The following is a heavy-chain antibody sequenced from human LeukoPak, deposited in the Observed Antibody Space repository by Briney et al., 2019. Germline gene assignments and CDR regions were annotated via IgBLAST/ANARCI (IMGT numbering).Heavy chain of an antibody. Sequence: SETLSLTCTVSGGSISSYYWSRIRQPPGKGLEWIGYIYYSGSTNYNPSLKNRVTISVDTSKNQFSLKLSSVTAADTAVYYCARLPMTGTTGKNWFDPWGQGTLVTVSS. CDR3: ARLPMTGTTGKNWFDP. CDR1: GGSISSYY. D-gene: IGHD1-20*01. CDR2: IYYSGST. J-gene: IGHJ5*02. V-gene: IGHV4-59*08.